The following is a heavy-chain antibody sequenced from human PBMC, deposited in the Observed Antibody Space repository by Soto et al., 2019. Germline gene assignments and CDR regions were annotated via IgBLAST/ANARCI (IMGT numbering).Heavy chain of an antibody. D-gene: IGHD2-15*01. CDR2: IYSGGST. J-gene: IGHJ4*02. Sequence: EVQLVESGGGLIQPGGSLRLSCAASGFTVSSNYMSWVRQAPGKGLEWVSVIYSGGSTYYADSVKGRFTISRDNSKNTLSLQMNNLRAEDTAVYYCARGKWAGAATPIEYWGQGTLVTVSS. CDR1: GFTVSSNY. V-gene: IGHV3-53*01. CDR3: ARGKWAGAATPIEY.